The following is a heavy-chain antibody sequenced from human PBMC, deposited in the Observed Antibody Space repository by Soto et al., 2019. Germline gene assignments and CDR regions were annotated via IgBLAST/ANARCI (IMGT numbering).Heavy chain of an antibody. CDR3: ARDDLYDSTGYDS. V-gene: IGHV3-21*06. CDR2: ISSSGSFK. D-gene: IGHD5-12*01. CDR1: GFTFRDFT. J-gene: IGHJ5*02. Sequence: GSLRLSCAASGFTFRDFTMNWVRQAPGKGLEWVSSISSSGSFKYYADSLDGRFTISRDNAKNSLYLQLNSLRGEDTAVYYCARDDLYDSTGYDSWGQGTLVTVSS.